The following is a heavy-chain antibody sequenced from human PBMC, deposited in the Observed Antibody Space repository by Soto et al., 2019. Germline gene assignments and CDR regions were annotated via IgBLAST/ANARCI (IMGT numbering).Heavy chain of an antibody. CDR2: IWYDGSNK. CDR1: GFTFSSYG. Sequence: PGGSLILSCAAAGFTFSSYGMHWVRQAPGKGLEWVAVIWYDGSNKYYADSVKGRFTISRDNSKNTLYLQMNSLRAEDTAVYYCARDAFASSGYDPYWGQGTLVTVSS. CDR3: ARDAFASSGYDPY. D-gene: IGHD5-12*01. J-gene: IGHJ4*02. V-gene: IGHV3-33*01.